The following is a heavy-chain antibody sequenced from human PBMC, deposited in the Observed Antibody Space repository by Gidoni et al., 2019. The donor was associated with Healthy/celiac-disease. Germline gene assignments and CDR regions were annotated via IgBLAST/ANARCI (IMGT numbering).Heavy chain of an antibody. Sequence: QVQLVQSGAEVTKPGASVKVSCQASGYTFPGSYMHWVRQAPGQGLEWMGWINPNSGGTNYEQKLQGRVTMTRDTSISTAYTELSMLRPDDTAVYYCASGEGGKGWFDPWGHGTRVTVSS. CDR1: GYTFPGSY. CDR2: INPNSGGT. J-gene: IGHJ5*02. D-gene: IGHD3-16*01. V-gene: IGHV1-2*02. CDR3: ASGEGGKGWFDP.